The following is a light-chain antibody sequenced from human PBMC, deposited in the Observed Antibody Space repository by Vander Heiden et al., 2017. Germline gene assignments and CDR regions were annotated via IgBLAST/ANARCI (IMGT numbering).Light chain of an antibody. Sequence: QSVLTQPPSASGTTGQRVTISCSGSSSNIGSNTVNWYHQLPGTAPKLLIYSNNHRPSGVPDRFSGSKSGTSASLAISGLQSEDEADYYCAAWDDSLNGPVFGGGTKLTVL. CDR3: AAWDDSLNGPV. CDR2: SNN. V-gene: IGLV1-44*01. J-gene: IGLJ3*02. CDR1: SSNIGSNT.